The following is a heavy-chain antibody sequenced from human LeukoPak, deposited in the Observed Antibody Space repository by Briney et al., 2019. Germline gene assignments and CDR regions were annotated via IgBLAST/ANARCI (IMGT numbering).Heavy chain of an antibody. CDR2: IIPILGIA. J-gene: IGHJ4*02. CDR3: ARGRYDSSGYYPVDY. Sequence: ASVTVSFTASGCTFSSYAISWVRQAPGQGLEWMGRIIPILGIANYTHKFQGRVTITADKSPSTAYMELSSLGSEDTAVYYCARGRYDSSGYYPVDYWGQGGLVTVSS. V-gene: IGHV1-69*04. D-gene: IGHD3-22*01. CDR1: GCTFSSYA.